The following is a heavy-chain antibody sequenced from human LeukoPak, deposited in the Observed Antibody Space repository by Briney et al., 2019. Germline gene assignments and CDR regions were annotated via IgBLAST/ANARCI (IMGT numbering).Heavy chain of an antibody. CDR2: IYYSGST. D-gene: IGHD2-15*01. V-gene: IGHV4-59*12. J-gene: IGHJ3*02. CDR3: ASTPDIVVVVAATPLGAFDI. Sequence: SETLSLTCTVSGGSISSYYWSWIRQPPGKGLEWIGYIYYSGSTNYNPPLKSRVTISVDTSKNQFSLKLSSVTAADTAVYYCASTPDIVVVVAATPLGAFDIWGQGTMVTVSS. CDR1: GGSISSYY.